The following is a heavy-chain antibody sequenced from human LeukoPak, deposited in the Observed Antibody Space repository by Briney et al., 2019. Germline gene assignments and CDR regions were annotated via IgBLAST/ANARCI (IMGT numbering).Heavy chain of an antibody. CDR1: GASISSYY. J-gene: IGHJ4*02. Sequence: SETLSLTCTVSGASISSYYWSWIRQPPGRGLEWIGCISYSGSANYNPSLKSRVTISVDTSKNQFSLKLSSVTAADTAVYFCARSPYSSSIDYWGQGTLVTVSS. V-gene: IGHV4-59*08. CDR2: ISYSGSA. CDR3: ARSPYSSSIDY. D-gene: IGHD6-13*01.